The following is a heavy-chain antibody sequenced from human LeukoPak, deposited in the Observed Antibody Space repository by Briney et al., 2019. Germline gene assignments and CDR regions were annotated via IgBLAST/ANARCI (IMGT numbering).Heavy chain of an antibody. J-gene: IGHJ6*03. D-gene: IGHD6-13*01. CDR3: ARRGISQGYYMEV. CDR2: IYFSGST. CDR1: GGSIRSGDYY. Sequence: SETLSLTCTVSGGSIRSGDYYWGWIRQPPGKGLEWIGRIYFSGSTYYNPSLKSRVTISVDTSKNQFSLKLSSVTAADTAVYFCARRGISQGYYMEVWAKGTTVTISS. V-gene: IGHV4-39*01.